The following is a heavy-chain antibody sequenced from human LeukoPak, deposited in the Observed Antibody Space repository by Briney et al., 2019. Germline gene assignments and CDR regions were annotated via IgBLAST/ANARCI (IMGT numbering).Heavy chain of an antibody. J-gene: IGHJ3*02. CDR3: ARHQTLSGSYYLMTDAFDI. CDR1: GGSISSSGYY. D-gene: IGHD1-26*01. Sequence: SETLSLTCTVSGGSISSSGYYWSWIRQPPGKGLEWIGEINHSGSTNYNPSLKSRVTISVDTSKNQFSLKLSSVTAADTAVYYCARHQTLSGSYYLMTDAFDIWGQGTMVTVSS. V-gene: IGHV4-39*01. CDR2: INHSGST.